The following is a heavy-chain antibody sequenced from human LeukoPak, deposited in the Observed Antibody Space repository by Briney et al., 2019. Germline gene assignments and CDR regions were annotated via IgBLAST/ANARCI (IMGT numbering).Heavy chain of an antibody. CDR3: ARTYSTDWYFFDF. J-gene: IGHJ4*02. V-gene: IGHV1-2*02. CDR2: INPKSGGT. CDR1: GYTFTDYY. Sequence: GASVKVSCRASGYTFTDYYLNWVRQAPGQGPEWMGWINPKSGGTNYAQKFQGRVTMTRDTSISTAYMELSRLRSDDTAVYYCARTYSTDWYFFDFWGQGTLVTVSS. D-gene: IGHD6-19*01.